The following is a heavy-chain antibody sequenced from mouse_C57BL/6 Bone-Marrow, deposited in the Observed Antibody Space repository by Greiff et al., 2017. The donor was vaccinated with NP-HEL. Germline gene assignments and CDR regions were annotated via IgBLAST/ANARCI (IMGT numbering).Heavy chain of an antibody. CDR2: LSDGGSYT. J-gene: IGHJ3*01. CDR3: ARDREDSSGFAY. CDR1: GFTFSSYA. D-gene: IGHD3-2*02. V-gene: IGHV5-4*01. Sequence: EVHLVESGGGLVKPGGSLKLSCAASGFTFSSYAMSWVRQTPEKRLEWVATLSDGGSYTSYPDNVKGRFTISRDNAKNNLYLQMGHLKSEDTAMYYCARDREDSSGFAYWGQGTLVTVSA.